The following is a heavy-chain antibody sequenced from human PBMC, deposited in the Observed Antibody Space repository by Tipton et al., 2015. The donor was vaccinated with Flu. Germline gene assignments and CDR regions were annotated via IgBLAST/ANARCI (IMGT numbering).Heavy chain of an antibody. V-gene: IGHV3-23*01. CDR3: AKFKGYCSGGSCYGDWYFDV. D-gene: IGHD2-15*01. J-gene: IGHJ2*01. Sequence: LSLTCSVSGFSSTTAYYWAWIRQPPGKGLEWVSTTSGSAGSTFYADSVRGRFTISRDNSKNTLYLQMNSLRAEDSAVYFCAKFKGYCSGGSCYGDWYFDVWGRGTLVTVSS. CDR2: TSGSAGST. CDR1: GFSSTTAYY.